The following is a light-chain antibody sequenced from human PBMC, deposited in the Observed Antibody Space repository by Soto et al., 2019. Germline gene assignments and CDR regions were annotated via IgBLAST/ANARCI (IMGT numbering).Light chain of an antibody. V-gene: IGKV3-20*01. CDR3: QQYGSSPRT. Sequence: EIVLTQSPGTLSLSPGERATLSCRASQSVGTSYSAWYQQTPGPAHRLIIYGACKRATGIPDRFSGSGSGTDFTLTISRMEHEDFAVYCCQQYGSSPRTFGQGTKVDIK. CDR1: QSVGTSY. CDR2: GAC. J-gene: IGKJ1*01.